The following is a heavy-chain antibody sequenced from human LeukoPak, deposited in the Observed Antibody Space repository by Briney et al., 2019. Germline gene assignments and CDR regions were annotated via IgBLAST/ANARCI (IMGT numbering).Heavy chain of an antibody. D-gene: IGHD2-15*01. CDR2: INHSGST. Sequence: PSETLSLTCAVYGGSFRGYYWSWIRQPPGKGLEWIGEINHSGSTNYNPSLKSRVTISVDTSKNKFSLKLSSVTAADTAVYYCARRRVVVVAATVPSLKRYWYFDLWGRGTLVTVSS. CDR3: ARRRVVVVAATVPSLKRYWYFDL. V-gene: IGHV4-34*01. CDR1: GGSFRGYY. J-gene: IGHJ2*01.